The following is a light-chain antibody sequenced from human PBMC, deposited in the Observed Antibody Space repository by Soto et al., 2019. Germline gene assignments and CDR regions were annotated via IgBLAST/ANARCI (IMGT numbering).Light chain of an antibody. CDR1: QXXLYSSNNKNY. J-gene: IGKJ1*01. V-gene: IGKV4-1*01. CDR3: GQYYTGPRT. Sequence: TAHHPHCLAVSXGERXTITXXSXQXXLYSSNNKNYLAWFERKAGQLRKLLIYRASTRGSGVRGGSGGSGYSTDSTLTATSLQAEDDAVYYCGQYYTGPRTFGQGTKVDI. CDR2: RAS.